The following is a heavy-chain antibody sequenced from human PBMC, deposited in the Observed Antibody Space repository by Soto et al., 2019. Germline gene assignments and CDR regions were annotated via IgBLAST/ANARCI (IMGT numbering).Heavy chain of an antibody. V-gene: IGHV3-53*04. D-gene: IGHD3-10*01. CDR3: ARDGPYYYASRMDV. J-gene: IGHJ6*02. CDR1: RIPVSSNY. CDR2: LQSGGDT. Sequence: EVQLVESGGGLVQPGGSLRLSCAASRIPVSSNYMTWVRQARGKGLEWVSVLQSGGDTYYANSVKGRFTISRHDSTNTLFLQMNSLTAEDTAVYYCARDGPYYYASRMDVWGQGTTVTVSS.